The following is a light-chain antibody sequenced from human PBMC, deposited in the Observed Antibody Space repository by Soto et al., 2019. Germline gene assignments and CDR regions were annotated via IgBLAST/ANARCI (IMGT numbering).Light chain of an antibody. CDR3: QQYNNWPWT. CDR1: QSVGRN. Sequence: EIVMQQSPGTLSVSPGERVTLSCRPSQSVGRNLAWYQQKPGQAPRLLIYSASRRATGFPARFSGSGSGTDFTLTISSLQSEDFAVYYCQQYNNWPWTFGQGTKVDI. V-gene: IGKV3D-15*01. J-gene: IGKJ1*01. CDR2: SAS.